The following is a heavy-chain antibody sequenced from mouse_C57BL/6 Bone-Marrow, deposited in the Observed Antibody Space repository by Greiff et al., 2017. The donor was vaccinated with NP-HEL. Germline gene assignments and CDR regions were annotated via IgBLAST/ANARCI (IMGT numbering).Heavy chain of an antibody. CDR3: VSDYDYDVGDYAMDY. J-gene: IGHJ4*01. D-gene: IGHD2-4*01. CDR2: IRSKSNNYAT. CDR1: GFSFNTYA. Sequence: EVKLQESGGGLVQPKGSLKLSCAASGFSFNTYAMNWVRQAPGKGLEWVARIRSKSNNYATYYADSVKDRFTISRDDSESMLYLQMNNLKTEDTAMYYCVSDYDYDVGDYAMDYWGQGTSVTVSS. V-gene: IGHV10-1*01.